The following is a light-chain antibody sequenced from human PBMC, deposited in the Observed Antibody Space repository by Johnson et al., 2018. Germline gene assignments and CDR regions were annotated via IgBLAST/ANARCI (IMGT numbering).Light chain of an antibody. CDR1: SSNIGNNY. CDR2: ENN. J-gene: IGLJ1*01. CDR3: GTWDSSLSPGNV. V-gene: IGLV1-51*02. Sequence: QSVLTQPPSVSAAPGQKVTISCSGSSSNIGNNYVSWYQHLPGTAPKLLIYENNKRPSGIPDRFSGSKSGTSATLGITGLQTGDEADYYCGTWDSSLSPGNVFGTGTKVTVL.